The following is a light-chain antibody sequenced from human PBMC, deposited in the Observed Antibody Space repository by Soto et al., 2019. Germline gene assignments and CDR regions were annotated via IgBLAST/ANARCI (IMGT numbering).Light chain of an antibody. Sequence: EIVLTQSPGTLSLSPGDRATPSCRASQSVSSNYLAWYQQKPGQAPRLLIYGASSRATGIPDRFSGSRSGTDFTLTISRLEPEDFAVYYCQRYGTSLPLTFGGGTKVDIK. CDR2: GAS. J-gene: IGKJ4*01. CDR1: QSVSSNY. V-gene: IGKV3-20*01. CDR3: QRYGTSLPLT.